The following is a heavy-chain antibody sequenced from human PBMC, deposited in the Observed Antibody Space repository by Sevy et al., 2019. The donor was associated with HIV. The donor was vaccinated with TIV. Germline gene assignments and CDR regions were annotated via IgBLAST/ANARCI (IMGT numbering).Heavy chain of an antibody. D-gene: IGHD3-22*01. V-gene: IGHV4-59*01. CDR2: IYYSGST. CDR3: ASGHYYDSSGYYGPLYFQH. CDR1: GGSISSYY. J-gene: IGHJ1*01. Sequence: SETLSLTCTVSGGSISSYYWSWIRQPPGKGLEWIGYIYYSGSTNYNPSLKSRVTISVDTSKNQFSLKLSSVTAAETAVYYCASGHYYDSSGYYGPLYFQHWGQGTLVTVSS.